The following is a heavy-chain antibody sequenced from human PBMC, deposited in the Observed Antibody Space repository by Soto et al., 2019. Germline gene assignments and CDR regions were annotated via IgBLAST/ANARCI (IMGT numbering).Heavy chain of an antibody. CDR2: ISYDGSNT. Sequence: QVQLVESGGGVVQPGRSLKLSCAASGFTFRTYAMHWVRPAPGKGLEWVAVISYDGSNTYYADSVKGRFTISRDSSKNTLDLQMNSLRTEDSAVYYCARDSETNGYSYDYFDYWGQGTLVTVSS. CDR1: GFTFRTYA. J-gene: IGHJ4*02. D-gene: IGHD5-18*01. CDR3: ARDSETNGYSYDYFDY. V-gene: IGHV3-30*04.